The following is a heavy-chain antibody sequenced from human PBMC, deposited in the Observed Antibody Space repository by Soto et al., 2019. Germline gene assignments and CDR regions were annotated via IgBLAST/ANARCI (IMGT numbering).Heavy chain of an antibody. CDR1: GGSISSSY. J-gene: IGHJ3*02. Sequence: SETLSLTCTVSGGSISSSYWSWLRQPPGKGLEWIGYIYYSGSTNYNPSLKSRVIISVDTSKNQFSLKLSSVTAADTAVYYCARAPGGDAFDIWGRGTLVTVSS. V-gene: IGHV4-59*01. D-gene: IGHD3-16*01. CDR3: ARAPGGDAFDI. CDR2: IYYSGST.